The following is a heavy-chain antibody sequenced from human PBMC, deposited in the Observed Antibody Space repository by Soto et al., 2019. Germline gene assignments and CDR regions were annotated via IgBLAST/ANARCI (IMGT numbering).Heavy chain of an antibody. CDR2: IWYDGSNK. CDR3: ARDIYPTHYYDSSGYYYSNWFDP. Sequence: GGSLRLSCAASGFTFSSYGMHWVRQAPGKGLEWVAVIWYDGSNKYYADSVKGRFTISRDNAKNSLYLQMNSLRAEDTAVYYCARDIYPTHYYDSSGYYYSNWFDPWGQGTLVTVSS. CDR1: GFTFSSYG. J-gene: IGHJ5*02. V-gene: IGHV3-33*01. D-gene: IGHD3-22*01.